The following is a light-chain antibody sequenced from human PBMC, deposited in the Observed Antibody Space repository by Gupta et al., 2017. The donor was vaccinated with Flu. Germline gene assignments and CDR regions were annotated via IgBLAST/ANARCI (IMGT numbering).Light chain of an antibody. CDR2: DAS. Sequence: DIQMTPSPSSLSASVGHRVTITCQASQDISNYLNWYQQKPGKAPKLLIYDASNLETGVPSRFSGSGSGTDFTFTISSRQPEDVATYYCQQEDNLPCTFGHGTKVDIK. J-gene: IGKJ3*01. CDR3: QQEDNLPCT. V-gene: IGKV1-33*01. CDR1: QDISNY.